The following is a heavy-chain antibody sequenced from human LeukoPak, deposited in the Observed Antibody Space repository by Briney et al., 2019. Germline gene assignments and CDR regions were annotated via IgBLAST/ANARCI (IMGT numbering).Heavy chain of an antibody. V-gene: IGHV3-74*01. J-gene: IGHJ4*02. D-gene: IGHD5-24*01. CDR2: INSDGTDT. CDR1: GFTFSTYW. CDR3: ARDGYNWVHFDY. Sequence: GGSLRVSCATSGFTFSTYWMHWVRQAPGKGLVWVSRINSDGTDTSYADSVKGRFTISRDNAKNTLYLQMHSLRAEDTAMYFCARDGYNWVHFDYWGQGILVTVSS.